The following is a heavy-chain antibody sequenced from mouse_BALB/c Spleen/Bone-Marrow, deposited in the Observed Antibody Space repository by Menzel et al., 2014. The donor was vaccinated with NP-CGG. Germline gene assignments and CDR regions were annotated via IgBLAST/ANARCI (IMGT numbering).Heavy chain of an antibody. D-gene: IGHD1-1*01. CDR3: ARGHYGSSYSAVDY. Sequence: VQLQQSGAELARPGASVQMSCKASGSTFTNYTMHWIKQRPGQGLEWIGYINPSSGYTNYNQKFKVKATLNADKSSSTAYMQLSSLTSEASAVYYCARGHYGSSYSAVDYWGQGTSVTVSS. V-gene: IGHV1-4*01. J-gene: IGHJ4*01. CDR2: INPSSGYT. CDR1: GSTFTNYT.